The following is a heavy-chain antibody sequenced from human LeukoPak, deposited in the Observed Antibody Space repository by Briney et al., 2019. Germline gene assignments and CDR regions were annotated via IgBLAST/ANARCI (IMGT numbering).Heavy chain of an antibody. Sequence: PSETLSLTCTVSGDSISSYYWSWIRQPAGKGLEWIGRINTSGNTDFNPSLKSRVTMSADTSKKQFSLKLSSVTAADTAVYYCARDQEMLGGDDGGYYYGMDVWGQGTTVTVSS. CDR1: GDSISSYY. CDR2: INTSGNT. J-gene: IGHJ6*02. D-gene: IGHD2-21*02. CDR3: ARDQEMLGGDDGGYYYGMDV. V-gene: IGHV4-4*07.